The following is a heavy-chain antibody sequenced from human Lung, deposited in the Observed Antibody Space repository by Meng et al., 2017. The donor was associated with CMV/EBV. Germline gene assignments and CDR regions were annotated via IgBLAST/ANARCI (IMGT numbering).Heavy chain of an antibody. J-gene: IGHJ4*02. CDR2: ISGSSGTP. V-gene: IGHV3-23*01. D-gene: IGHD3-16*01. CDR3: LMNMF. CDR1: GFNFSSHD. Sequence: GESLKISCTASGFNFSSHDINWVRQAPGEGLEWVSSISGSSGTPTYADSVTGRFTMSRDASKNTVFLQLRALRPEDTAIYYCLMNMFWGQGNLVTVDS.